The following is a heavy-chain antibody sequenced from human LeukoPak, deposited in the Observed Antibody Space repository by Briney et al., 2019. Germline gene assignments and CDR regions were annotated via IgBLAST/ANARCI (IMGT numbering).Heavy chain of an antibody. CDR3: ARARWLQILGAFDI. D-gene: IGHD5-24*01. Sequence: PGGSLRLSCVASGFTFSSYEMNWVRQAPGEGLGWVSYISSSVSTIYYAEYVKGRFTIYRDNAKNSLYLQMNSLRAEDTAVYYCARARWLQILGAFDIWGQGTMVTVSS. CDR1: GFTFSSYE. J-gene: IGHJ3*02. CDR2: ISSSVSTI. V-gene: IGHV3-48*03.